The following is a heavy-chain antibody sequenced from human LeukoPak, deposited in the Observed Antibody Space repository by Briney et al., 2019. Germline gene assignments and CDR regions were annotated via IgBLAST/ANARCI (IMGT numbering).Heavy chain of an antibody. CDR2: IYTSGST. CDR3: ARALGYCSSTSCPAESGAFDI. V-gene: IGHV4-61*02. CDR1: GGPISSGSYY. J-gene: IGHJ3*02. D-gene: IGHD2-2*01. Sequence: SETLSLTCTVSGGPISSGSYYWSWIRQPAGKGLEWIGRIYTSGSTNYNPSLKSRVTISVDTSKNQFSLKLSSVTAADTAVYYCARALGYCSSTSCPAESGAFDIWGQGTMVTVSS.